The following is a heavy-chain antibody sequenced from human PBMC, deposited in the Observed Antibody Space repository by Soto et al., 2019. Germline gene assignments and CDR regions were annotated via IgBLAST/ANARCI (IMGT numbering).Heavy chain of an antibody. J-gene: IGHJ4*02. Sequence: GESLKISCAASGFTVSSNYMSWVRQAPGKGLEWVSVIYSGGSTYYADSVKGRFTTSRDNSKNTLYLQMNSLRAEDTAVYYCARGWDYYDSSGYLYYFDYWGQGTLVTVSS. CDR3: ARGWDYYDSSGYLYYFDY. CDR2: IYSGGST. V-gene: IGHV3-66*01. CDR1: GFTVSSNY. D-gene: IGHD3-22*01.